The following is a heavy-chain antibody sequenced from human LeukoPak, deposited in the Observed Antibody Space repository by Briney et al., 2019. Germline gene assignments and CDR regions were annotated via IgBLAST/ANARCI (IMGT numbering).Heavy chain of an antibody. V-gene: IGHV3-30*18. D-gene: IGHD3-10*01. CDR1: GFTFSNYG. Sequence: PGGSLRLSCAASGFTFSNYGMNWVRQAPGKGLEWVAVLSYDGNNRFYADSVKGRFTISRDNSKNTLYLQMNSLRAEDTAVYYCAKSAAELWWGTYYFEYWGQGTLVTVSS. CDR2: LSYDGNNR. CDR3: AKSAAELWWGTYYFEY. J-gene: IGHJ4*02.